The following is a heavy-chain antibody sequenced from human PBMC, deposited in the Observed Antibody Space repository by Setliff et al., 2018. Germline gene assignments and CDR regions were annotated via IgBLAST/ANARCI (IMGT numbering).Heavy chain of an antibody. CDR3: ARDWDIWDYFDF. V-gene: IGHV1-18*01. Sequence: GASVKVSCKASGYTFDNYGISWLRQALGQGLEWMGWIGPSTGNTFYAQKNQGRVTLTTDTSTTTAYMELRSLTSDDTAIYFCARDWDIWDYFDFWGQGTLVTVSS. CDR1: GYTFDNYG. CDR2: IGPSTGNT. J-gene: IGHJ4*02. D-gene: IGHD1-26*01.